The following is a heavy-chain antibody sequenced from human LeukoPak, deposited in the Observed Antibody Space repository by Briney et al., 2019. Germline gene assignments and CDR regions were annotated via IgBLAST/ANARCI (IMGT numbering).Heavy chain of an antibody. Sequence: GASLRLSCAASGFTFSSYAMSWVRQAPGKGLEWVSAISGSGGSTYYADSVKGRFTISRDNSKNTLYLQMNSLRAEDTAVYYCAKSTAMVTSFDYGGQGPLVTFSS. CDR1: GFTFSSYA. CDR2: ISGSGGST. J-gene: IGHJ4*02. D-gene: IGHD5-18*01. CDR3: AKSTAMVTSFDY. V-gene: IGHV3-23*01.